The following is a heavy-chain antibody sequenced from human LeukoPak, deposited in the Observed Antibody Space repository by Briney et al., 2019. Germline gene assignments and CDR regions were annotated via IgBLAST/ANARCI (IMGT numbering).Heavy chain of an antibody. D-gene: IGHD3-22*01. CDR3: ARPYDSSGYYY. Sequence: VKVSCKASGYTFTGYYMHCVGQAPGQGLEWLGWINPNSGGTNYEQKFQGRVTITRDTCISTAYMELSRLRSDDTAVCYCARPYDSSGYYYSGQGTLVSVSS. V-gene: IGHV1-2*02. J-gene: IGHJ4*02. CDR1: GYTFTGYY. CDR2: INPNSGGT.